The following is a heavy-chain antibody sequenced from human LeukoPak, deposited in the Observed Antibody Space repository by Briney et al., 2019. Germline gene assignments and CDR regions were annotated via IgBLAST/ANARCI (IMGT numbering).Heavy chain of an antibody. CDR1: GFTFDDYA. CDR2: ISWNSGSI. V-gene: IGHV3-9*03. Sequence: GRSLRLSCAASGFTFDDYAMHWVRQAPGKGLEWVSGISWNSGSIGYADSVKGRFTISRDNAKNSLYLQMNSLRAEDMALYYCAKGSGISGWYVFDYWGQGTLVTVSS. CDR3: AKGSGISGWYVFDY. D-gene: IGHD6-19*01. J-gene: IGHJ4*02.